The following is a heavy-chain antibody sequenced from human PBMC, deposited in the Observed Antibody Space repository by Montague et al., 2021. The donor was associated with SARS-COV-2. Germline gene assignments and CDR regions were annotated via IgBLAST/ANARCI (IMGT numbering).Heavy chain of an antibody. Sequence: SETLSLTCTVSGGSTASPYWNWIRQSPGKRPEWIGYVYYNGDTKYNPSLQSRATISIDTSENQFSLRLNSVTAADTAVYFCARGGAFDPWGQGRLVTVSS. V-gene: IGHV4-59*08. CDR2: VYYNGDT. CDR3: ARGGAFDP. CDR1: GGSTASPY. J-gene: IGHJ3*01.